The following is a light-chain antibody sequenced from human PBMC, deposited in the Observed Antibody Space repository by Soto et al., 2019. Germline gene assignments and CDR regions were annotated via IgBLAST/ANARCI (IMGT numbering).Light chain of an antibody. J-gene: IGLJ2*01. V-gene: IGLV1-40*01. CDR2: GNS. Sequence: QAVVTQPPSVSGAPGQRVTISCTGSSSNIGAGYDVHWYQQLPGTAPKLLIYGNSNRPSGVPDRFSGSKSGTSASLAITGLQAQDEADYYCLSYDSSLRSVFGGGTKLTVL. CDR3: LSYDSSLRSV. CDR1: SSNIGAGYD.